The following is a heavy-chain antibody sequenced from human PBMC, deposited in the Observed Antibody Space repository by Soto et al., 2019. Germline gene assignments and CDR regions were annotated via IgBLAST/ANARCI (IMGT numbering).Heavy chain of an antibody. Sequence: VQMVQSGAEVKEPGSSVKVSCTNSGDTFSHYVMSWVRQAPGQGLEWMGSLAPISGSPNYAERFEGRLTISADAGTSTMYMELRSLKYDDTAGYYCARIGVGSRRWGQGTMVTVSS. V-gene: IGHV1-69*18. CDR3: ARIGVGSRR. J-gene: IGHJ3*01. CDR1: GDTFSHYV. CDR2: LAPISGSP. D-gene: IGHD1-26*01.